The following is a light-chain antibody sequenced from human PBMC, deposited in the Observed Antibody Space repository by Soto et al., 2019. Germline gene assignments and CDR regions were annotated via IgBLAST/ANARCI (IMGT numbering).Light chain of an antibody. CDR2: GAS. CDR3: QQYNNWPPYT. CDR1: QSVSSN. J-gene: IGKJ2*01. V-gene: IGKV3-15*01. Sequence: EIVMTQSPSTLAVSPGERATLSCRASQSVSSNLAWYQQRPGQAPRLLISGASTRATGIPARFSGSGSGTEFTLTIISLQSEDFAVYHCQQYNNWPPYTFGQGTKLEFK.